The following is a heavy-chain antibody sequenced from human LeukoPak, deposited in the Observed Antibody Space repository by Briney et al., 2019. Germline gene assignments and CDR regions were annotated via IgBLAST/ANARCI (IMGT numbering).Heavy chain of an antibody. Sequence: GGSLRLSCAASGFTVSSNYMSWVRQAPGKGLEWVSVIYSGGSTYYADSVKGRFTISRDNSKNTLYLQMNSLRAEDTAVYYCAYLSDYYYYYYMDVWGKGTTVTVSS. V-gene: IGHV3-53*01. CDR1: GFTVSSNY. D-gene: IGHD3-16*02. J-gene: IGHJ6*03. CDR2: IYSGGST. CDR3: AYLSDYYYYYYMDV.